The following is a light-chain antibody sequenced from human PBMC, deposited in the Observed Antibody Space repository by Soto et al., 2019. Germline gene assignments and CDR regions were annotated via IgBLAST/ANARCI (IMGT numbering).Light chain of an antibody. CDR3: QQYYNKPHA. CDR2: WAT. V-gene: IGKV4-1*01. Sequence: DIVVTQSPDSLAVSLGERATINCKSSQIVLYRSTNENYLALYQQKPGQPPRMLIDWATTRESGVPDRCSGIGSGTDFTLTISSLHDGAVVLCSCQQYYNKPHAFCQGSKVEFK. CDR1: QIVLYRSTNENY. J-gene: IGKJ1*01.